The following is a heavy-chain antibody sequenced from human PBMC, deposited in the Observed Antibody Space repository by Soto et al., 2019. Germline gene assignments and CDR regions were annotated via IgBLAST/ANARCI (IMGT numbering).Heavy chain of an antibody. V-gene: IGHV4-59*01. D-gene: IGHD1-26*01. CDR3: ARNLGARADDAFDI. CDR2: IYYSGST. CDR1: GGSMSEYF. Sequence: PSETLSLTCSVSGGSMSEYFWSWIRQSPGKGLEWIGYIYYSGSTNYNPSLKSRVTISVDTSKNQFSLKLSSVTAADTAVYYCARNLGARADDAFDIWGQGTMVTVSS. J-gene: IGHJ3*02.